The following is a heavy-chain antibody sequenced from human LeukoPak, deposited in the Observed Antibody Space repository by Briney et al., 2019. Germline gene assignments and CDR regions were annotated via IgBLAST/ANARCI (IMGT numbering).Heavy chain of an antibody. CDR3: ARHFPDFWSGYGYAFDI. CDR2: IYHSGST. V-gene: IGHV4-38-2*01. J-gene: IGHJ3*02. Sequence: SETLSLTCAVSGYSISSGYYWGWIRQPPGKGLEWIGSIYHSGSTYYNPSLKSRVTISVDTSKNQFSLKLSSVTAADTAVYYCARHFPDFWSGYGYAFDIWGLGTMVTVSS. CDR1: GYSISSGYY. D-gene: IGHD3-3*01.